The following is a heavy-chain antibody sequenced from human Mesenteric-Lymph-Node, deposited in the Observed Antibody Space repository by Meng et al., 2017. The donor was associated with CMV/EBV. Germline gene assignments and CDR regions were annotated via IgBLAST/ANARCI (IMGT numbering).Heavy chain of an antibody. CDR3: ARALLYNRIDY. CDR2: INHSGST. J-gene: IGHJ4*02. Sequence: SLTCAVYGGSFSGYYWSWIRQPPGKGLEWIGEINHSGSTNYNPSLKSRVTISVDTSKNQFSLKLSSVTAADTAVYYCARALLYNRIDYWGQGTLVTVSS. V-gene: IGHV4-34*01. D-gene: IGHD2-8*01. CDR1: GGSFSGYY.